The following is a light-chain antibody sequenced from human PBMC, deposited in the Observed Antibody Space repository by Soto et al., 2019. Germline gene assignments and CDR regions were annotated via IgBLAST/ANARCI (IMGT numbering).Light chain of an antibody. V-gene: IGLV2-14*01. CDR2: EVS. J-gene: IGLJ1*01. CDR1: SSDDVGYNY. Sequence: QSALTQPASVSGSPGQSITISCTGTSSDDVGYNYVSWYQQHPGKAPKLMIYEVSNRPSGVSNRFSGSKSGNTASLTISGLQAEDEADYYCSSYTSSSTPYVFGTGTKVTVL. CDR3: SSYTSSSTPYV.